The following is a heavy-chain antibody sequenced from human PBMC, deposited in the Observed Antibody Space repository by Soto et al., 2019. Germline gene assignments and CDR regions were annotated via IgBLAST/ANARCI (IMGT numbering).Heavy chain of an antibody. J-gene: IGHJ4*02. CDR3: ARLGGYVSVGYYYLWDS. Sequence: QLQLQESGPGLVKPSETLSLTCRVSDGSMNSDSSYWGWFRRPPGKGLGWIGVINHSGSTYNNLSLKGRVTMSVDASRNQFSLKLTSMTAADTAVYYCARLGGYVSVGYYYLWDSWGQGTLVTVSS. CDR1: DGSMNSDSSY. V-gene: IGHV4-39*01. D-gene: IGHD3-22*01. CDR2: INHSGST.